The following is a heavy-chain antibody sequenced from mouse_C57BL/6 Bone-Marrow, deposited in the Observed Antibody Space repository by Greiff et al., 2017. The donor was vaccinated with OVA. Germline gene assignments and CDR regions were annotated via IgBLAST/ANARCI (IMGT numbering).Heavy chain of an antibody. J-gene: IGHJ4*01. CDR1: GFSLTSYG. V-gene: IGHV2-5*01. D-gene: IGHD2-3*01. CDR3: AKNDGYYLYYAMDY. CDR2: IWRGGST. Sequence: QVQLQQSGPGLVQPSQSLSITCTVSGFSLTSYGVHWVRQSPGKGLEWLGVIWRGGSTDYNAAFMSRLSITKDNSKSQVFFKMNSLQADDTAIYYCAKNDGYYLYYAMDYWGQGTSVTVSS.